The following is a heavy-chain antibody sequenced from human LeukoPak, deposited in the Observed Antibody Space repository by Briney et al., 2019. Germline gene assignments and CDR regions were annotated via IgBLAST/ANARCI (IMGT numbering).Heavy chain of an antibody. J-gene: IGHJ4*02. V-gene: IGHV3-11*04. CDR2: ISESGSPT. CDR3: ARDFIPAATFDS. CDR1: GFTFTDYY. Sequence: GGSLRLSCAASGFTFTDYYMSWIRKAPGKGPEWISYISESGSPTYYADSVRGRFTVSRDNAKNSVYLEMNSLRVDDTALYYCARDFIPAATFDSWGPGTLVTVSS. D-gene: IGHD6-25*01.